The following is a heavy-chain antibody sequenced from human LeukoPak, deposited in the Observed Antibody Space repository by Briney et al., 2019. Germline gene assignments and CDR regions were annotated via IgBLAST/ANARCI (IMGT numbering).Heavy chain of an antibody. Sequence: SETLSLTCTVSGGSISSYYWSWIRQPPGRGLEWIGYIYYSGSTNYNPSLKSRVTISVDTSKNQFSLKLSSVTAADTAVYYCARSDGYYFDYWGQGTLVTVSS. V-gene: IGHV4-59*01. J-gene: IGHJ4*02. CDR3: ARSDGYYFDY. CDR2: IYYSGST. CDR1: GGSISSYY.